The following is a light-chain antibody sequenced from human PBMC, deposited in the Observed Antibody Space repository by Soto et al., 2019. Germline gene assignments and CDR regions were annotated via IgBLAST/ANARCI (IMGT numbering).Light chain of an antibody. CDR3: HQRQSWPRT. CDR2: GAS. V-gene: IGKV3-15*01. CDR1: QSVGSG. J-gene: IGKJ1*01. Sequence: EIVMTQSPATLSASPGERATLSCRASQSVGSGLVWYQQKPGQAPRLLTYGASTRATGVPARFSGSGSGTEFTLTISSLQSEDFAVYYCHQRQSWPRTFGQGTKVDIK.